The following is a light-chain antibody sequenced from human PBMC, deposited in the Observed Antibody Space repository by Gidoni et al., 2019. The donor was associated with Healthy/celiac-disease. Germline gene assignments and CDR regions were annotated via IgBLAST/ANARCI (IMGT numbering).Light chain of an antibody. Sequence: DIQMTQSPSTLSASVGDRVTITCRASQSISNWLAWYQQKPGKDPKLLIDDASSLESGVPSRCSGSGSGKEFTLTSSSLQPDDFATYYCQQYNSYWTFXQXTKVEIK. CDR1: QSISNW. J-gene: IGKJ1*01. V-gene: IGKV1-5*01. CDR3: QQYNSYWT. CDR2: DAS.